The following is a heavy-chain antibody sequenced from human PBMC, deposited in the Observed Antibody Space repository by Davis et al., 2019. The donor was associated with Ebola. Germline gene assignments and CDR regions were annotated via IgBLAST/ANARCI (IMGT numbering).Heavy chain of an antibody. Sequence: GESLKISCAASGFTFSSYGMHWVRQAPGKGLEWVAFIRYDGSNKYYADSVKGRFTISRDNSKNTLYLQMNSLRAEDTAVYYCAKDLGQQLVIDISYGMDVWGQGTTVTVSS. CDR3: AKDLGQQLVIDISYGMDV. J-gene: IGHJ6*02. CDR1: GFTFSSYG. CDR2: IRYDGSNK. D-gene: IGHD6-13*01. V-gene: IGHV3-30*02.